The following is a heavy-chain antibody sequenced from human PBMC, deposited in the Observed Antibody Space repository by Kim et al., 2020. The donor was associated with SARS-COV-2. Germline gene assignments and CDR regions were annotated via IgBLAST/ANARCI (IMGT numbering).Heavy chain of an antibody. CDR2: IYYSGST. V-gene: IGHV4-61*01. Sequence: SETLSLTCTVSGGSVSSGSYYWSWIRQPPGKGLEWIGYIYYSGSTNYNPSLKSRVTISVDTSKNQFSLKLSSVTAADTAVYYCARARGFYYDGSHAGWFDPWGQGTLVTVSS. J-gene: IGHJ5*02. CDR1: GGSVSSGSYY. CDR3: ARARGFYYDGSHAGWFDP. D-gene: IGHD3-22*01.